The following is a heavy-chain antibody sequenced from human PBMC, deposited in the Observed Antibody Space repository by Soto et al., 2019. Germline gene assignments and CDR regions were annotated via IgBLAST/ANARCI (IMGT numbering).Heavy chain of an antibody. D-gene: IGHD6-19*01. CDR3: AKDRAGWLVPPDYYYYGMDV. V-gene: IGHV3-30*18. CDR2: ISYDGSNK. CDR1: GFTFSSYG. J-gene: IGHJ6*02. Sequence: GWSLRLSCAASGFTFSSYGMHWVRQAPGKGLEWVAVISYDGSNKYYADSVKGRFTISRDNSKNTLYLQMNSLRAEDTAVYYCAKDRAGWLVPPDYYYYGMDVWGQGTTVTVSS.